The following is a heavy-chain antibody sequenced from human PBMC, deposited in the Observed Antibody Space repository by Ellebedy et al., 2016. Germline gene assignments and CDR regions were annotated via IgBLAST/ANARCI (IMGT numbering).Heavy chain of an antibody. CDR3: ARSRGGTYQYYFDS. CDR2: ISAYSGTT. Sequence: ASVKVSCKASGYSFPSYGITWVRQAPGQGLEWMGWISAYSGTTNYLQNLQGRVTMTTDTSTSTAYMELRSLRSDDPAVYYCARSRGGTYQYYFDSWGQGTLVAVSS. V-gene: IGHV1-18*01. D-gene: IGHD1-26*01. CDR1: GYSFPSYG. J-gene: IGHJ4*02.